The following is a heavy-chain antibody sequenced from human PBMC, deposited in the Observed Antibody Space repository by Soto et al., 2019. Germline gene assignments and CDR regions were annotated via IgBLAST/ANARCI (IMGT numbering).Heavy chain of an antibody. J-gene: IGHJ5*02. CDR1: GGSISSCY. Sequence: PSETLSLTCTVSGGSISSCYWSWIRQPPGKGLEWIGYIYYSGSTNYNPSLRSRVTISVDTSKNQFSLKLSSVTAADTAVYYCARDSGSGSYSYNWFDPWGQGTLVTVSS. CDR2: IYYSGST. V-gene: IGHV4-59*01. D-gene: IGHD3-10*01. CDR3: ARDSGSGSYSYNWFDP.